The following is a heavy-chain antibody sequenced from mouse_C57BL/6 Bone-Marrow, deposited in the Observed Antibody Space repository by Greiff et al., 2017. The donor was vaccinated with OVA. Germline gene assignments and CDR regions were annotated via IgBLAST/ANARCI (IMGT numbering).Heavy chain of an antibody. Sequence: DVKLQESGPGLVKPSQSLSLTCSVTGYSITSGYYWNWIRQFPGNKLEWMGYISYDGSNNYNTSLKNRISITRDTSKNQFFLKLNTVTTEDTATYYCARDRDGNYFDYWGQGTTLTVSS. CDR3: ARDRDGNYFDY. CDR1: GYSITSGYY. CDR2: ISYDGSN. J-gene: IGHJ2*01. V-gene: IGHV3-6*01. D-gene: IGHD2-1*01.